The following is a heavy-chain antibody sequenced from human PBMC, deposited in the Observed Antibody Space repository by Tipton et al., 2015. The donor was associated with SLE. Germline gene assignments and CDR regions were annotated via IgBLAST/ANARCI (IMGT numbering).Heavy chain of an antibody. D-gene: IGHD1-14*01. CDR1: GGSISSYY. V-gene: IGHV4-39*07. Sequence: TLSLTCTVSGGSISSYYWGWIRQPPGKGLEWIGSIYYSGSTYYNPSLKSRVTISVDTSKNQFSLKLSSVTAADTAVYYCARRKRAGFDYWGQGTLVTVSS. J-gene: IGHJ4*02. CDR2: IYYSGST. CDR3: ARRKRAGFDY.